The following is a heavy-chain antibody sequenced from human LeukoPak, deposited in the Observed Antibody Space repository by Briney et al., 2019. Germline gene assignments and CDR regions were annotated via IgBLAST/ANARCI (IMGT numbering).Heavy chain of an antibody. D-gene: IGHD3-22*01. Sequence: PGGSLRLSRAVSGITLSNYGMSWVRQAPGKGLEWVAGISGSGGRTNYADSVKGRFTISRDNPKNTLYLQMNSLRAEDTAVYFCAKRGVVIRVILVGFHKEANYFDSWGQGVLVTVSS. CDR1: GITLSNYG. J-gene: IGHJ4*02. CDR3: AKRGVVIRVILVGFHKEANYFDS. V-gene: IGHV3-23*01. CDR2: ISGSGGRT.